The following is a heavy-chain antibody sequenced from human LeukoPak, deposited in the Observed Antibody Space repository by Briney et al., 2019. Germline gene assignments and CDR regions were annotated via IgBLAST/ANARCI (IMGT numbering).Heavy chain of an antibody. V-gene: IGHV4-4*07. CDR3: PRDRPYGAYWYFDL. CDR1: GASISSYY. J-gene: IGHJ2*01. Sequence: PSETLSLTCTVSGASISSYYCSWIRQPAGKGLEWIGRIYTSGSTNYNPSLKSRVTMSVDTSKNQFSLKLSSVTAADTAVYYCPRDRPYGAYWYFDLWGRGTLVTVSS. D-gene: IGHD4-17*01. CDR2: IYTSGST.